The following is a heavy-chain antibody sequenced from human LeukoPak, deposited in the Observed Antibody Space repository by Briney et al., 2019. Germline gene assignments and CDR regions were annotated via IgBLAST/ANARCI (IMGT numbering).Heavy chain of an antibody. CDR2: ISSSSSYI. V-gene: IGHV3-21*01. Sequence: PGRSLRLSCAASGCTFSSYSMHWVPQAPGKGLEWVSSISSSSSYIYYADSVKGRFTISRDNAKNTLYLQMSSLRAEDTAVYYCAKDLLSYQLLSRDAFDIWGQGTMVTVSS. CDR3: AKDLLSYQLLSRDAFDI. D-gene: IGHD2-2*01. CDR1: GCTFSSYS. J-gene: IGHJ3*02.